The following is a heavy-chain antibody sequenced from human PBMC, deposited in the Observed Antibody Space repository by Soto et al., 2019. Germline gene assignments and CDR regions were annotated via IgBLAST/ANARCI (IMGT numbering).Heavy chain of an antibody. J-gene: IGHJ4*02. D-gene: IGHD2-15*01. CDR3: AKGLRYCSGGSCYSFLTGTGSFDY. CDR2: ISGSGGST. CDR1: GFTFSSYA. Sequence: GGSLRLSCAASGFTFSSYAMSWVRQAPGKGLEWVSAISGSGGSTYYAGSVKGRFTISRDNSKNTLYLQMNSLRAEDTAVYYCAKGLRYCSGGSCYSFLTGTGSFDYWGQGTLVTVSS. V-gene: IGHV3-23*01.